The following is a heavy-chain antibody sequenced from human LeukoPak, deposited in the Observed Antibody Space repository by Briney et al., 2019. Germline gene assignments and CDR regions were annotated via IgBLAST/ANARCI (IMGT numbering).Heavy chain of an antibody. Sequence: PSETLSLTCTVSGGSISSYYWSWIRQPPGKGLEWIGYIYYSGSTNYNPSLKSRVTISVDASKNQFSLKLSSVTAADTAVYYCAREENHIVTTSYYFDHWGQGTLVTVSS. V-gene: IGHV4-59*12. D-gene: IGHD5-12*01. CDR3: AREENHIVTTSYYFDH. CDR1: GGSISSYY. CDR2: IYYSGST. J-gene: IGHJ4*02.